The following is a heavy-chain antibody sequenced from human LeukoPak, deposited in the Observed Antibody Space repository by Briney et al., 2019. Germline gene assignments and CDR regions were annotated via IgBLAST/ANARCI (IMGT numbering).Heavy chain of an antibody. J-gene: IGHJ4*02. D-gene: IGHD5-12*01. V-gene: IGHV3-7*03. CDR1: GFSFKDAW. Sequence: GGSLRLSCAASGFSFKDAWMSWVRQVPGKGLEWVANIKKDGSETYYVDSVKGRFTISRDNAKNSLYLQMNSLRAEDTAMYYCARGRYSGTTYYFDYWGQGTLVTVSS. CDR2: IKKDGSET. CDR3: ARGRYSGTTYYFDY.